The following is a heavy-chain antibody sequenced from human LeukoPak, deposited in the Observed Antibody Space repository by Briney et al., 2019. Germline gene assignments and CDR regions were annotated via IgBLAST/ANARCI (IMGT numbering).Heavy chain of an antibody. V-gene: IGHV4-59*08. Sequence: NPSETLSLTCTVSGGSMRSYYCSWIRQPPGKGLEWIGSIYYSGSTNYNPSLKSRVTISVDTSRTQFSLKLSSVTAADTAVYYCARHGGEIDWFVPWGQGTLVTVSS. J-gene: IGHJ5*02. CDR2: IYYSGST. D-gene: IGHD2-21*01. CDR3: ARHGGEIDWFVP. CDR1: GGSMRSYY.